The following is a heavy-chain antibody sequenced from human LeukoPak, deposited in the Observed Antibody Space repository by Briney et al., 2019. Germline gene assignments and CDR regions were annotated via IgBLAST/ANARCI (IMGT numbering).Heavy chain of an antibody. Sequence: ASVKVSCKASGYTFTSYCISWVRQAPGQGLEWMGWISAYNGNTNYAQKLQGRVTMTTDTSTSTAYMELRSLRSDDTAVYYCARLRYDSSGYLTYFDYWGQGTLVTVSS. D-gene: IGHD3-22*01. CDR1: GYTFTSYC. CDR3: ARLRYDSSGYLTYFDY. CDR2: ISAYNGNT. V-gene: IGHV1-18*01. J-gene: IGHJ4*02.